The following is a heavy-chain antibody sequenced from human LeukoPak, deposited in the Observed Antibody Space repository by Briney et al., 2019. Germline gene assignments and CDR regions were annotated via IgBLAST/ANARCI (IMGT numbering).Heavy chain of an antibody. CDR3: ARDSAYYDILTGYPY. D-gene: IGHD3-9*01. CDR1: GFTFSSYA. Sequence: GGSLRLSCAASGFTFSSYAMHWVPQAPGKGLEWVAVISYDGSNKYYADSVKGRFTISRDNSKNTLYLQMNSLRAEDTAVYYCARDSAYYDILTGYPYWGQGTLVTVSS. J-gene: IGHJ4*02. CDR2: ISYDGSNK. V-gene: IGHV3-30*04.